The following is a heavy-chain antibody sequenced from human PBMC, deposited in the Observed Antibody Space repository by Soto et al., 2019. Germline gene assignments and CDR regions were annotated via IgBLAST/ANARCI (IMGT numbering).Heavy chain of an antibody. J-gene: IGHJ4*02. CDR1: GGSISSGDYY. V-gene: IGHV4-30-4*01. D-gene: IGHD3-16*02. Sequence: SETLSLTSTVSGGSISSGDYYWSWIRKPPGKGLEWIGYIYYSGSTYYNPSLKSRVTISVDTSKNQYSLKLSSVTAADTAVYYCARTCRWEGVIGYFDYWGQGTLVTVSS. CDR3: ARTCRWEGVIGYFDY. CDR2: IYYSGST.